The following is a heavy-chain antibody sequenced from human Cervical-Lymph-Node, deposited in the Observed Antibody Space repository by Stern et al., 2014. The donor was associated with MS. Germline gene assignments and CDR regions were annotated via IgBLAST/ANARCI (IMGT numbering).Heavy chain of an antibody. V-gene: IGHV1-24*01. CDR1: GYTLSEIS. CDR3: ATHRGRVTYYYGMDV. CDR2: FDPETGET. Sequence: VQLVQSGAEVKKPGASVKVSCKVSGYTLSEISMHWVRQAPGKGLAWMGGFDPETGETRYAQKFQGRVTMAEGRSTDTAYMELSSLRSEDTAVYYCATHRGRVTYYYGMDVWGQGTTVTVSS. J-gene: IGHJ6*02. D-gene: IGHD2-21*02.